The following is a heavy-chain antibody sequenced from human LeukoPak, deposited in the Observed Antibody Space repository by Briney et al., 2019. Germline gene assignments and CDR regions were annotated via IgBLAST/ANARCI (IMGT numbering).Heavy chain of an antibody. CDR1: GGSISSSSYY. J-gene: IGHJ4*02. V-gene: IGHV4-39*07. CDR3: ARRPSVAGYAD. CDR2: INHSGST. Sequence: SETLSLTCTVSGGSISSSSYYWSWIRQPPGKGLEWIGEINHSGSTNYNPSLKSRVTISVDTSKNQFSLKLSSVTAADTAVYYCARRPSVAGYADWGQGTLVTVSS. D-gene: IGHD6-19*01.